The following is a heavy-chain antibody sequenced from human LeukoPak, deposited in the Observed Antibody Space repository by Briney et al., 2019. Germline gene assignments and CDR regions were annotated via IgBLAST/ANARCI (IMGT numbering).Heavy chain of an antibody. J-gene: IGHJ5*02. Sequence: SETLSLTCTVSGGSISSYYWSWIRQPPGKGLEWIGYIYYSGSTNYNPSLKSRVTISVDTSKNQFSLKLSSVTAADTAMYYCASRRGYNWFDPWGQGTLVTVSS. CDR1: GGSISSYY. V-gene: IGHV4-59*01. CDR2: IYYSGST. CDR3: ASRRGYNWFDP. D-gene: IGHD3-10*01.